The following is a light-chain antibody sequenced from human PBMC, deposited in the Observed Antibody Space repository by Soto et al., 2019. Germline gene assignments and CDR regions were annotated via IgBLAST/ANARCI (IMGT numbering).Light chain of an antibody. Sequence: QSVLTQPPSASGTPGQRVTIACSGSSSNIGTNSANWYQQLPGTAPKLLIHTNNQRPSGVADRFSGSRSGTSASLAISGLQSEEEADYHCAAWDDSMNGWVFGGGTKLTVL. CDR1: SSNIGTNS. CDR2: TNN. CDR3: AAWDDSMNGWV. J-gene: IGLJ3*02. V-gene: IGLV1-44*01.